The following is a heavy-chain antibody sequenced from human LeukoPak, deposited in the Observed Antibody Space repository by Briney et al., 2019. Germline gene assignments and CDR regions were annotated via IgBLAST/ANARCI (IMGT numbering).Heavy chain of an antibody. CDR3: AREGIAAAYNWFDP. CDR2: IWYDGSNK. Sequence: GGSLRLSCAASGFTFSSYGMHWVRQAPGKGLEWVAVIWYDGSNKYYADSAKGRFTISRDNSKNTLYLQMNSLRAEDTAVYYCAREGIAAAYNWFDPWGQGTLVTVPS. V-gene: IGHV3-33*01. J-gene: IGHJ5*02. CDR1: GFTFSSYG. D-gene: IGHD6-13*01.